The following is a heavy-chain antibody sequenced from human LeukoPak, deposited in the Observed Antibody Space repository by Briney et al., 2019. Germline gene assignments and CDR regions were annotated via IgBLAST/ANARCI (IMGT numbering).Heavy chain of an antibody. CDR2: ISTSSNYI. Sequence: GGSLRLSCAASGFTFSSYSMNWVRQAPAKGLEWVSFISTSSNYIYYADSVKGRFTISRDNAKNSLYLQMNSLRAEDTAVYYCARELYSSSSRWFDPWGQGTLVTVSS. J-gene: IGHJ5*02. D-gene: IGHD6-6*01. V-gene: IGHV3-21*01. CDR3: ARELYSSSSRWFDP. CDR1: GFTFSSYS.